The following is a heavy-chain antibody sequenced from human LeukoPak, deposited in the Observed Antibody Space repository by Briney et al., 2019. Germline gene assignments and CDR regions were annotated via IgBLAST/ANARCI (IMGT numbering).Heavy chain of an antibody. CDR1: GGSISSYY. D-gene: IGHD3-10*01. J-gene: IGHJ3*02. Sequence: SETLSLTCTVSGGSISSYYWSWIRQPAGKGLEWIGRIYTSGSTNYNPSLKSRVTMSVDTSKNQFSLKLSSVTAADTAVYYCARDQISGPLWFGESIHAFDIWGQGTMVTVSS. V-gene: IGHV4-4*07. CDR2: IYTSGST. CDR3: ARDQISGPLWFGESIHAFDI.